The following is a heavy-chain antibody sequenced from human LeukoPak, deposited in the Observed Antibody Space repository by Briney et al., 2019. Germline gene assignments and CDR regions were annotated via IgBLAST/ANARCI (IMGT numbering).Heavy chain of an antibody. J-gene: IGHJ6*02. D-gene: IGHD6-19*01. CDR3: ARDGIAVAGPAANYGMDV. CDR1: GYTFTSYG. CDR2: ISAYNGDT. V-gene: IGHV1-18*01. Sequence: GPVKVSCKTSGYTFTSYGISWVRQAPGQGLEWMGWISAYNGDTNYAQKLQGRVTVTTDTSTSTAYMELRSLRSDDTAVYYCARDGIAVAGPAANYGMDVWGQGTTVTVSS.